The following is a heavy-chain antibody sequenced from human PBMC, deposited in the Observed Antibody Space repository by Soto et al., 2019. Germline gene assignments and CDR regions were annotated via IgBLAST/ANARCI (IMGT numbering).Heavy chain of an antibody. V-gene: IGHV4-39*01. CDR2: IYYSGST. CDR1: GGSISSSSYY. Sequence: QLQLQGSGPGLVKPSETLSLTCTVSGGSISSSSYYWGWIRQPPGKGLEWIGSIYYSGSTYYNPSLKSRVTISVDTSKNQFSLKLSSVTAADTAVYYCARPGPTYYDFWSGYSNFDYWGQGTLVTVSS. D-gene: IGHD3-3*01. J-gene: IGHJ4*02. CDR3: ARPGPTYYDFWSGYSNFDY.